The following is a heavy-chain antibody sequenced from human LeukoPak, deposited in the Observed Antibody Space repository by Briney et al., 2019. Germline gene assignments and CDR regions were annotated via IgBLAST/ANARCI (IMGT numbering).Heavy chain of an antibody. CDR1: GGSTSSYY. CDR3: ARTTMVRGTYYMDV. Sequence: SETLSLTCTVSGGSTSSYYWSWIRQSPGKGLEWIGRIFTSGIISGNTNYNPSLASRVTMSVDASKNQFSLKLSSVTAADTAVYYCARTTMVRGTYYMDVWGKGTTVTISS. V-gene: IGHV4-4*07. CDR2: IFTSGIISGNT. J-gene: IGHJ6*03. D-gene: IGHD3-10*01.